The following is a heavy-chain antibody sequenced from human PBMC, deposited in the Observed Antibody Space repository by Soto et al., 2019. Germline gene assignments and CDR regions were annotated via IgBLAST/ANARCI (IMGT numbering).Heavy chain of an antibody. J-gene: IGHJ4*02. Sequence: GASVKVSCKASGGTFSSYAISWVRQPPGQGLEWMGGIIPIFGTANYAQKFQGRVTITADESTSTAYMELSSLRSEDTAVYYCARVASGIPKGSINALARYYFDYWGQGTLVTVSS. D-gene: IGHD1-20*01. CDR1: GGTFSSYA. CDR3: ARVASGIPKGSINALARYYFDY. CDR2: IIPIFGTA. V-gene: IGHV1-69*13.